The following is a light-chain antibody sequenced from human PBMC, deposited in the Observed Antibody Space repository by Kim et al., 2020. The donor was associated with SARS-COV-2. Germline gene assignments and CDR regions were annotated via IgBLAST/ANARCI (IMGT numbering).Light chain of an antibody. CDR1: TSDVGNDY. CDR3: GTWDSSLGAVV. V-gene: IGLV1-51*01. Sequence: GQTVTVSCSGATSDVGNDYVSCYHHHPGRAPHHLMYYNNKRPSGVPDRFFAAKSGTSATLGITGLQTGDEADYYCGTWDSSLGAVVFGGGTQLTVL. CDR2: YNN. J-gene: IGLJ3*02.